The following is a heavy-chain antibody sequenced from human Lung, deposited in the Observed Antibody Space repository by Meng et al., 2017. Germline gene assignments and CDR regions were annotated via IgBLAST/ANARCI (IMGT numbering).Heavy chain of an antibody. CDR3: ARGPTTMAHDVDC. J-gene: IGHJ4*02. V-gene: IGHV4-34*02. Sequence: QRQAGGASLMNTTDTLHPTGVVSSASFRYYYCRWTRLPPGKWLEWIEEINHSGSTNYNPSLESRTTIAVNTSQNNLSLHLSSVTAADSAVYYCARGPTTMAHDVDCWGQATLATVSS. CDR2: INHSGST. CDR1: SASFRYYY. D-gene: IGHD4-11*01.